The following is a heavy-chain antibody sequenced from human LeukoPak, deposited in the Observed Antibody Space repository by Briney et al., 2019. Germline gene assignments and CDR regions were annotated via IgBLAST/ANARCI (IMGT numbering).Heavy chain of an antibody. CDR1: GFTFSSYG. J-gene: IGHJ3*02. D-gene: IGHD3-22*01. V-gene: IGHV3-23*01. CDR2: ISGSGGNT. CDR3: AKGELWDSSGYDAFDI. Sequence: GGSLGLSCAASGFTFSSYGMHWVRQAPGEGLEWVSAISGSGGNTYYADSVKGRFTISRDSSKNTLYLQMNSLRAEDTAVYYCAKGELWDSSGYDAFDIWGQGTMVTVSS.